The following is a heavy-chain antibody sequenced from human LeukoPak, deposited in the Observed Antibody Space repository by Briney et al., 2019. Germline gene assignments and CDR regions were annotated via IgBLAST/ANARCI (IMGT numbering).Heavy chain of an antibody. J-gene: IGHJ4*02. CDR2: IYYSGST. Sequence: SETLSLTCTVSGGSISSSSYYWGWIRQPPGKGLEWIGSIYYSGSTYYNPSLKSRVTISVDTSKNQFSLKLSSVTAADTAVYYCAREGVATISNWGQGTLVTVSS. V-gene: IGHV4-39*07. CDR1: GGSISSSSYY. CDR3: AREGVATISN. D-gene: IGHD5-12*01.